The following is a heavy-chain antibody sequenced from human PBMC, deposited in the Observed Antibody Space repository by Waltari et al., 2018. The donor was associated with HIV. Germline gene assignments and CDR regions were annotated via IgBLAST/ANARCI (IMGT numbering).Heavy chain of an antibody. V-gene: IGHV4-34*01. CDR1: GGSFSGYY. Sequence: QVQLQQWGAGLLKPSETLSLTCAVYGGSFSGYYWSWILQPPGKGLEWIGEINHSGSTNYNPSLKSRVTISVDTSKNQFSLKLSSVTAADTAVYYCASGGHRRSGQWYYGMDVWGQGTTVTVSS. D-gene: IGHD2-8*01. CDR2: INHSGST. CDR3: ASGGHRRSGQWYYGMDV. J-gene: IGHJ6*02.